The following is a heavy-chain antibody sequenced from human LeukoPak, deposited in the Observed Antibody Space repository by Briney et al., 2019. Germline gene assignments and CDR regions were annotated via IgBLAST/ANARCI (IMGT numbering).Heavy chain of an antibody. J-gene: IGHJ6*02. D-gene: IGHD6-19*01. CDR1: GGSISSSSYY. Sequence: SETLSLTCTVSGGSISSSSYYWGWIRQPPGKGLEWIGSIYYSGSTYYNPSLKSRVTISVDTSKNQFSLKLSSVTAADTAVYYSASPAYSSGWYGNYYYGMDVWGQGTTVTVSS. V-gene: IGHV4-39*01. CDR3: ASPAYSSGWYGNYYYGMDV. CDR2: IYYSGST.